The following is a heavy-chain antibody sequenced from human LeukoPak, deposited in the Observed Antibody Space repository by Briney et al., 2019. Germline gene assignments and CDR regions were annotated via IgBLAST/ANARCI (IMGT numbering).Heavy chain of an antibody. CDR1: GFTFSGSA. D-gene: IGHD6-25*01. J-gene: IGHJ5*02. CDR2: IRSKANSYAT. CDR3: TGPSIAADNWFDP. V-gene: IGHV3-73*01. Sequence: PGGSLRLSCAASGFTFSGSAMHWVRQASGKGLEWVGRIRSKANSYATAYAASVKGRFTISRDDSKNTAYLQMNSLKTEDTAVYYCTGPSIAADNWFDPWGQGTLVTVSS.